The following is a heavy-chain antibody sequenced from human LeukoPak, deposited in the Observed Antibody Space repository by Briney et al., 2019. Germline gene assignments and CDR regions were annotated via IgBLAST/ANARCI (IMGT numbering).Heavy chain of an antibody. CDR2: IYYSGST. J-gene: IGHJ6*02. CDR3: ARVGRGEGHFDWSPSSYYYGMDV. D-gene: IGHD3-9*01. CDR1: GGSISSYY. V-gene: IGHV4-59*01. Sequence: SETLSLTCTVSGGSISSYYWSWIRQPPGKGLEWIGYIYYSGSTNYNPSLKSRVTISVDTSKNQFSLKLSSVTAADTAVYYCARVGRGEGHFDWSPSSYYYGMDVWGQGTTVTVSS.